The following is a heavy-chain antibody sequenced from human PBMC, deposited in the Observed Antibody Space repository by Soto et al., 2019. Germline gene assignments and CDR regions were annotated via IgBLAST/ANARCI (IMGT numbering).Heavy chain of an antibody. CDR3: AKDNGNLYYFDY. D-gene: IGHD2-8*01. CDR1: GFPFSSYA. Sequence: GGSLRLSCAASGFPFSSYAMSWVRQAPGKGLEWVSAISGSGGSTYYADSVKGRFTISRDNSKNTLYLQMNSLRAEDTAVYYCAKDNGNLYYFDYWGQGTLVTVSS. J-gene: IGHJ4*02. CDR2: ISGSGGST. V-gene: IGHV3-23*01.